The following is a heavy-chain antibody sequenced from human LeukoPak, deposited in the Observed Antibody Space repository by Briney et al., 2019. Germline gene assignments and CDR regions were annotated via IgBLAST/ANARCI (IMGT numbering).Heavy chain of an antibody. Sequence: ASVKVSCKASGYTFTSYDINWVRQATGQGLEWMGWMNPNSGNTGYAQKFQGRVTMTRNTSISTAYMELSSPRSEDTAVYYCARGIAARGFAFDYWGQGTLVTVSS. CDR3: ARGIAARGFAFDY. CDR1: GYTFTSYD. V-gene: IGHV1-8*01. J-gene: IGHJ4*02. D-gene: IGHD6-6*01. CDR2: MNPNSGNT.